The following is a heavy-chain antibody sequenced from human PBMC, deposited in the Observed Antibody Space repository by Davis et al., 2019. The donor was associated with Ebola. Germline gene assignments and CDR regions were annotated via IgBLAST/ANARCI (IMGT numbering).Heavy chain of an antibody. D-gene: IGHD4-17*01. CDR1: GYTFVSYA. V-gene: IGHV1-3*01. CDR3: AKGVTITDV. J-gene: IGHJ6*04. CDR2: ISAGNGDT. Sequence: AASVKVSCKASGYTFVSYAMHWVRQAPGQRLEWMGWISAGNGDTKYSQKFQGRVTITRDTSASTAYMDLGSLRSEDTAVYYCAKGVTITDVWGKGTTVTVSS.